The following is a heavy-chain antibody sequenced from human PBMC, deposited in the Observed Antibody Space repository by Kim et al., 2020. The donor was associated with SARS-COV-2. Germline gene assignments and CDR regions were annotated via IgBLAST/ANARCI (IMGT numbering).Heavy chain of an antibody. J-gene: IGHJ4*02. CDR1: GGSISSGSYY. CDR2: IYTSGST. CDR3: AREQLVVPAAIHIDY. D-gene: IGHD2-2*01. V-gene: IGHV4-61*02. Sequence: SETLSLTCTVSGGSISSGSYYWSWIRQPAGKGLEWIGRIYTSGSTNYNPSLKSRVTISVDTSKNQFSLKLSSVTAADTAVYYCAREQLVVPAAIHIDYWGQGTLVTVSS.